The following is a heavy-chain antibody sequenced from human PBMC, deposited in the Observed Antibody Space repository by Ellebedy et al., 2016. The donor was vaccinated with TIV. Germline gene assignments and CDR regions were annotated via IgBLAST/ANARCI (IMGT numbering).Heavy chain of an antibody. CDR2: ISSESEYI. CDR3: LKGTRGAFEDH. J-gene: IGHJ4*02. Sequence: GESLKISXSTSGFNFNISAMNWVRQAPGKGLEWVAAISSESEYIYYSDSVKGRFTISRDNARDSLFLHMSSLRDEDTAVYYCLKGTRGAFEDHWGQGALVTVSS. V-gene: IGHV3-21*04. CDR1: GFNFNISA. D-gene: IGHD3-16*01.